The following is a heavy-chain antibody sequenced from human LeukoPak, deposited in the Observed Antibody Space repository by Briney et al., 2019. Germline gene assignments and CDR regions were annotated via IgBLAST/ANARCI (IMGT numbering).Heavy chain of an antibody. CDR1: GGSISSNNYY. V-gene: IGHV4-39*01. Sequence: SETLSLTCTVSGGSISSNNYYWAWIRQPPGKGLEWIANIYYTGSTYYNPALKNRVTIYVDTSKNQFSLKVMSLTAADTAVYYCASLKVPGHFDYWGQGTLVTLSS. CDR2: IYYTGST. J-gene: IGHJ4*02. CDR3: ASLKVPGHFDY. D-gene: IGHD2/OR15-2a*01.